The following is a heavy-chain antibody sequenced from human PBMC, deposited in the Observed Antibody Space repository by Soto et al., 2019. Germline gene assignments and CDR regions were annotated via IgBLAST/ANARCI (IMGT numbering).Heavy chain of an antibody. CDR3: ARVYSGSTYYTDY. CDR2: INHSGST. D-gene: IGHD6-13*01. CDR1: GGSFSGYY. J-gene: IGHJ4*02. V-gene: IGHV4-34*01. Sequence: SETLSLTCAVYGGSFSGYYWSWIRQPPGKGLEWIGEINHSGSTNYNPSLKSRVTISVDTSKNQFSLKLSSVTAADTAVYYCARVYSGSTYYTDYWGQGTLVTLSS.